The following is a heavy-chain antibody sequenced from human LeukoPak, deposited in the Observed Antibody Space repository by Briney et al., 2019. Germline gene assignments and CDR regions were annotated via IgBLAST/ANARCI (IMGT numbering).Heavy chain of an antibody. CDR3: ARVGRSGGVFDS. CDR1: GFTFSSYA. CDR2: ISGSGGST. D-gene: IGHD3-10*01. Sequence: PGGSLRLSCAASGFTFSSYAMSWVRQAPGKGLEWVSAISGSGGSTYYADSVKGRFTISRDNSKNTLYLQMNSLRAEDTAVYYCARVGRSGGVFDSWGQGTLVTVSS. J-gene: IGHJ4*02. V-gene: IGHV3-23*01.